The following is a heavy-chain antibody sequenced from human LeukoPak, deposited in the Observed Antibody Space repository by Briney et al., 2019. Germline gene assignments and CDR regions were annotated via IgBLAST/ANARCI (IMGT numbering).Heavy chain of an antibody. CDR2: IYYSEST. Sequence: KASETLSLTCTVSGGSVSSGSYYWSWIRQPPGKGLEWIGYIYYSESTNYNPSLKSRVTISVDTSKNQFSLKLSSVTAADTAVYYCARDLRGAFDWGQGTLVTVSS. J-gene: IGHJ4*02. V-gene: IGHV4-61*01. D-gene: IGHD3-3*02. CDR3: ARDLRGAFD. CDR1: GGSVSSGSYY.